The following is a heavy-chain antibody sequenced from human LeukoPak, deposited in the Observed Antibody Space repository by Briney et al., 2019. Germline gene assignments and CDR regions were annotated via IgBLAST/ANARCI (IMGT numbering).Heavy chain of an antibody. CDR3: ARVGNWNYLFYFDY. V-gene: IGHV4-59*06. CDR1: GGSISSYY. J-gene: IGHJ4*02. Sequence: PSETLSLTCTVSGGSISSYYWSWVRQHPGKGLEWIGYIYYSGSTYYNPSLKSRVTISVDTSKNQFSLKLSSVTAADTAVYYCARVGNWNYLFYFDYWGQGTLVTVSS. D-gene: IGHD1-7*01. CDR2: IYYSGST.